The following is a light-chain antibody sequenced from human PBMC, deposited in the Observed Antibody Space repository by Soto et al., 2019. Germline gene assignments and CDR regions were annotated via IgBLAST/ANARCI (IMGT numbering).Light chain of an antibody. Sequence: QSVLTQPPSVSGTPGQRVTISCTGSSSNIGAGYDVHWYQQLPGTAPKLLIYGNSNRPSGVPDRFSGSKSGTSASLAITGLQAEDEVDYYCQSYDSSLSAPVFGTGTKLTV. V-gene: IGLV1-40*01. CDR3: QSYDSSLSAPV. J-gene: IGLJ1*01. CDR2: GNS. CDR1: SSNIGAGYD.